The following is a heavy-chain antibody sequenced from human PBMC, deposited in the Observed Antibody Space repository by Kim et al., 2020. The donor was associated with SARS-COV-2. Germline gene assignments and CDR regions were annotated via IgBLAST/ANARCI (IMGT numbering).Heavy chain of an antibody. CDR3: ARDRRGYDTLPGGAFQH. CDR1: GFTFSSYS. V-gene: IGHV3-21*01. D-gene: IGHD3-3*01. J-gene: IGHJ1*01. CDR2: ISSSSSYI. Sequence: GGSLRLSCAASGFTFSSYSMNWVRQAPGKGLEWVSSISSSSSYIYYADSVKGRFTISRDNAKNSLYLQMNSLRAEDTAVYYCARDRRGYDTLPGGAFQHWGQGTLVPVSS.